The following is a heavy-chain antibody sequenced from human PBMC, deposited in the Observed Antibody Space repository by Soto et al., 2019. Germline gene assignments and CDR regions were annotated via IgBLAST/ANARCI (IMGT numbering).Heavy chain of an antibody. D-gene: IGHD3-16*01. CDR2: TNEDGSIT. V-gene: IGHV3-74*01. Sequence: EVQLVESGGGLVQPGGSLRLSCEVSGFIFSSYWMHWVRQVPGKGLVWVSRTNEDGSITNYADSVRGRFTISRDNAKNTLYLEMNGRRVEDTAVYYCTRGRGGRGGYWGQGTLVTVSS. CDR3: TRGRGGRGGY. CDR1: GFIFSSYW. J-gene: IGHJ4*02.